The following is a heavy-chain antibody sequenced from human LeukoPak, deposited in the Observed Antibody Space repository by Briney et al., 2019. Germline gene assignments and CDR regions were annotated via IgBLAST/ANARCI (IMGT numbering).Heavy chain of an antibody. Sequence: NPGGSLRLSCAASGFTFSDYSMNWVRQAPRKGLEWVSSISRRSRHVYYADSVKGRFTISRDNARNSLYLQMNSLRVEDMAVYYCVRDLMGVGATTAYLHHWGQGTLVTVSS. D-gene: IGHD1-26*01. CDR1: GFTFSDYS. V-gene: IGHV3-21*01. J-gene: IGHJ1*01. CDR2: ISRRSRHV. CDR3: VRDLMGVGATTAYLHH.